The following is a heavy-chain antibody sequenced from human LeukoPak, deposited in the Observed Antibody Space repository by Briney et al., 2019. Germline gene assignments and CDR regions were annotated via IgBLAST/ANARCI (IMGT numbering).Heavy chain of an antibody. CDR1: GYTFTSYG. Sequence: SVKVSCKASGYTFTSYGISWVRQAPGQGLEWMGGIIPIFGTANYAQKFQGRVTITADESTSTAYMELSSLRSEDTAVYYCARARYYYDSSGYYSFDYWGQGTLVTVSS. CDR2: IIPIFGTA. CDR3: ARARYYYDSSGYYSFDY. J-gene: IGHJ4*02. D-gene: IGHD3-22*01. V-gene: IGHV1-69*13.